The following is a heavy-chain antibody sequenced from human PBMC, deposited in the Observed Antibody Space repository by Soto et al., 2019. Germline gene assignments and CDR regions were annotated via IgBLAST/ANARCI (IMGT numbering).Heavy chain of an antibody. D-gene: IGHD2-15*01. CDR3: ARPVAEYYFDY. Sequence: SETLSLTCTVSGGSISSSSYYLGWIRQPPGKGLEWIGSIYYSGSTYYNPSLKSRVTISVDTSKNQFSLKLSSVTAADTAVYYCARPVAEYYFDYWGQGTLVTVSS. J-gene: IGHJ4*02. CDR2: IYYSGST. V-gene: IGHV4-39*01. CDR1: GGSISSSSYY.